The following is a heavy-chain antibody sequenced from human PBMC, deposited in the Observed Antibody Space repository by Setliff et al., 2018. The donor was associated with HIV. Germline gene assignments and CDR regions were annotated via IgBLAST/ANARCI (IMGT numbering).Heavy chain of an antibody. V-gene: IGHV4-34*01. D-gene: IGHD3-22*01. Sequence: PSETLSLTCAVYGGSFSGYYWSWIRQPPGKGLEWIGEINHSGSTNYNPSLKSRVTISVDTSKNQFSLKLSSVTAADTAVFYCARLTTTYYYDSSAYYHPWGQGTLVTVSS. CDR1: GGSFSGYY. CDR3: ARLTTTYYYDSSAYYHP. CDR2: INHSGST. J-gene: IGHJ5*02.